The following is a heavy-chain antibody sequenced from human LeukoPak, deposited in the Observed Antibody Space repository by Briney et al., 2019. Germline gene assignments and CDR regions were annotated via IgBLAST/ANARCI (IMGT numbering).Heavy chain of an antibody. CDR3: ARDNRQLWLWDY. CDR2: INYSGST. CDR1: GGSISRSY. Sequence: PSETLSLTCTVSGGSISRSYWSWIRQPPGKGLEWIGNINYSGSTNYNPSLQSRVTISVDSSKNQFSLRLSSVTAADTAVYYCARDNRQLWLWDYWGQGTLVTVSS. D-gene: IGHD5-18*01. J-gene: IGHJ4*02. V-gene: IGHV4-59*01.